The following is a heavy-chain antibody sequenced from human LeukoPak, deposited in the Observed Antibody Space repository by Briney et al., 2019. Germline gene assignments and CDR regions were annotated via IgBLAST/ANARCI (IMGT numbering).Heavy chain of an antibody. CDR3: ASGYTYYYYYMDD. Sequence: GGSLRLSCAASGFTFSSYWMHWVRQAPGKGLVWVSRINSDGSSTSYADSVKGRFTISRDNAKNTLYLQMNSLRAEDTAVYYCASGYTYYYYYMDDWGKGTTVTVSS. V-gene: IGHV3-74*01. J-gene: IGHJ6*03. D-gene: IGHD5-12*01. CDR1: GFTFSSYW. CDR2: INSDGSST.